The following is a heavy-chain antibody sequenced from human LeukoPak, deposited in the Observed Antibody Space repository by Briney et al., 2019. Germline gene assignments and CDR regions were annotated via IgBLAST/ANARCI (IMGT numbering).Heavy chain of an antibody. D-gene: IGHD5-24*01. Sequence: GGSLRLSCAASGFTFSSYSMNWVRQAPGKGLEWVSSISSSSSYIYYADSVKGRFTISRDNAKNSLYLQMNSLRAEDTAVYYCASTYKRDPPGWYFDYRGQGTLVTVSS. V-gene: IGHV3-21*04. CDR3: ASTYKRDPPGWYFDY. CDR2: ISSSSSYI. J-gene: IGHJ4*02. CDR1: GFTFSSYS.